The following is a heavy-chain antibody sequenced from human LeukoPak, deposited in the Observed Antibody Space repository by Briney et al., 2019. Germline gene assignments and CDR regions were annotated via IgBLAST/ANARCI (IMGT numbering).Heavy chain of an antibody. D-gene: IGHD4-17*01. V-gene: IGHV4-59*01. CDR3: ARDLRDETAAVDY. Sequence: SETLSLTCTVSGGSISSYYWSWIRQPPGKGLEWIGYIYYSGSTNYNPSLKSRVTISVDTSKNQFSLKLSSVTAADTAVYYCARDLRDETAAVDYWGQGTLVTVSS. CDR2: IYYSGST. CDR1: GGSISSYY. J-gene: IGHJ4*02.